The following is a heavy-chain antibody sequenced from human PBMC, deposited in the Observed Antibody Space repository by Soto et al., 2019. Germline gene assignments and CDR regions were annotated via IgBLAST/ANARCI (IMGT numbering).Heavy chain of an antibody. CDR1: GGTFSSYT. CDR2: ISAYNGAT. D-gene: IGHD3-9*01. J-gene: IGHJ5*02. V-gene: IGHV1-18*01. CDR3: ARLDLCYNVLTNDYSRAWFDP. Sequence: ASVKVSCKASGGTFSSYTISWVRQAPGQGLEWMGWISAYNGATNYAQMFRGRVTLTTDTSTSTAYMELRTLRSDDTAVYYCARLDLCYNVLTNDYSRAWFDPWGQGTLVTVSS.